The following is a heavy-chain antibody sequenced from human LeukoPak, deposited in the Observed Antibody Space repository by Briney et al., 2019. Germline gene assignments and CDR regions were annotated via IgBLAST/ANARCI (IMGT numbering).Heavy chain of an antibody. Sequence: GGSLRLSCAASGFTFSRSAMTWVRQTPGKGLDWVSSISSSGNTFYADSVKGRFTISRDNSKNMLYLQMNSLRAEDTAVYYCVKGRISEDGLDFWGQGTLVTVSS. J-gene: IGHJ4*02. CDR3: VKGRISEDGLDF. CDR2: ISSSGNT. CDR1: GFTFSRSA. D-gene: IGHD6-13*01. V-gene: IGHV3-23*01.